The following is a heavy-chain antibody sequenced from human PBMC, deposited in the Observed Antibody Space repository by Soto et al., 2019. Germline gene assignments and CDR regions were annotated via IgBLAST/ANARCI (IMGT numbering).Heavy chain of an antibody. V-gene: IGHV4-4*01. CDR1: GGSISSSNW. D-gene: IGHD3-10*01. CDR3: ARSDWGRGGGWFDP. CDR2: IDHSGST. Sequence: QVQLQESGPGLVKPSGTLSLTCAVSGGSISSSNWWSWVRQPPGKGLEWVGEIDHSGSTIHNPSHNSRVTASVDKSTNPSSLKLSSVTAADTAVYCCARSDWGRGGGWFDPWGQGPLVTVSS. J-gene: IGHJ5*02.